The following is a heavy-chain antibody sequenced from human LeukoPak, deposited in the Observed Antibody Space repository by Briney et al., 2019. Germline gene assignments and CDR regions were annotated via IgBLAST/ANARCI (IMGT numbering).Heavy chain of an antibody. CDR3: ARGRRMIVVVITKGFDP. Sequence: GSLRLSCAASGFTVSSNYMSWIRQPPGKGLEWIGEINHSGSTNYNPSLKSRVTISVDTSKNQFSLKLSSVTAADTAVYYCARGRRMIVVVITKGFDPWGQGTLVTVSS. D-gene: IGHD3-22*01. CDR2: INHSGST. CDR1: GFTVSSNY. J-gene: IGHJ5*02. V-gene: IGHV4-34*01.